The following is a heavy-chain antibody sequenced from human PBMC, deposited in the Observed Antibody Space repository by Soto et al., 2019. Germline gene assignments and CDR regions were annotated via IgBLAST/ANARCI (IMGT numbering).Heavy chain of an antibody. CDR3: ARDRGQRIGRMEWRNQNNWFDP. CDR2: IIPILGIA. CDR1: GGTFSSYT. V-gene: IGHV1-69*08. J-gene: IGHJ5*02. Sequence: QVQLVQSGAEVKKPGSSVKVSCKASGGTFSSYTISWVRQAPGQGLEWMGRIIPILGIANYAQKFQGRVTITADKSTSTAYMELSSLRSEDTAVYYCARDRGQRIGRMEWRNQNNWFDPWGQGTLVTVSS. D-gene: IGHD3-3*01.